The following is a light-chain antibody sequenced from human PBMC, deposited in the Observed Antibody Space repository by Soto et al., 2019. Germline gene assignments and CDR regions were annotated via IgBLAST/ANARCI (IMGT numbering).Light chain of an antibody. CDR2: GAS. CDR1: QSVDSAF. V-gene: IGKV3-20*01. Sequence: EIVLTQSPGSLSLSLGERATLSCRASQSVDSAFFAWYQQKPGQPPRLLMYGASRRATGIPDRVSGSGSGTNFTLTSSRLEPEDFSVYYYQQYASSLTFGQGTKVEI. J-gene: IGKJ1*01. CDR3: QQYASSLT.